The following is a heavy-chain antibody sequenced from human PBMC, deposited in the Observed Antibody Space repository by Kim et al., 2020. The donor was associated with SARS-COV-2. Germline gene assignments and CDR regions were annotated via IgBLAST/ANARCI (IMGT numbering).Heavy chain of an antibody. CDR1: GYTFTSYA. Sequence: ASVKVSCKASGYTFTSYAMNWVRQAPGQGLEWMGWINTNTGNPTYAQGFAGRFVFSLDTSVSTAYLQISSLKAEDTAVYYCAREIYSNYGDNWFDPWGQGTLVTVSS. V-gene: IGHV7-4-1*02. CDR3: AREIYSNYGDNWFDP. D-gene: IGHD4-4*01. J-gene: IGHJ5*02. CDR2: INTNTGNP.